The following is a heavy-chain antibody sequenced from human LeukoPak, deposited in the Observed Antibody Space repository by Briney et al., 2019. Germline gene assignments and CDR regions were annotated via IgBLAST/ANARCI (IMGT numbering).Heavy chain of an antibody. V-gene: IGHV3-48*01. J-gene: IGHJ4*02. CDR1: ELTFSRYS. Sequence: GGALRLSCAASELTFSRYSMNWVRQAPGKGLEWVSYISSSSSTIYYADSVKGRFTISRDNAKNSLYLQMNSLRAEDTAVYYCARGDGYYFDYWGQGTLVTVSS. D-gene: IGHD2-2*03. CDR2: ISSSSSTI. CDR3: ARGDGYYFDY.